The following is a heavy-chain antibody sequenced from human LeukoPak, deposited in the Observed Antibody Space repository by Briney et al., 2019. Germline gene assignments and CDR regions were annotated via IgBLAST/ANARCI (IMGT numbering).Heavy chain of an antibody. CDR3: AREGTLTYYYDSSGTYYFDY. D-gene: IGHD3-22*01. Sequence: SQTLSLTCAVSGGSISSGGYYWSWIRQPPGKGLEWIGYIYYSGSTYYNPSLKSRVTISVDTSKNQFSLKLSSVTAADTAVYYCAREGTLTYYYDSSGTYYFDYWGQGTLVTVSS. CDR1: GGSISSGGYY. J-gene: IGHJ4*01. CDR2: IYYSGST. V-gene: IGHV4-31*11.